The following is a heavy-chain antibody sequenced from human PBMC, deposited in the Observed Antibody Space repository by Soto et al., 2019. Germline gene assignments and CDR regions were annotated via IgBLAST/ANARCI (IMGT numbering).Heavy chain of an antibody. D-gene: IGHD3-3*01. CDR1: GGSVSSGSYY. V-gene: IGHV4-61*01. Sequence: KASETLSLTCTVSGGSVSSGSYYWSWIRQPPGKGLEWIGYIYYSGSTNYNPSPKSRVTISVDTSNNQFSLKVSSVTAADTAVYYCARGDRFLEWSLYWGQGTLLTVS. J-gene: IGHJ4*02. CDR3: ARGDRFLEWSLY. CDR2: IYYSGST.